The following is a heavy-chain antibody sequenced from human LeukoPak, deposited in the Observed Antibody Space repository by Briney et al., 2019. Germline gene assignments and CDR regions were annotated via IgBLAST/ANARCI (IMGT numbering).Heavy chain of an antibody. CDR2: INHSGST. CDR3: ARGRIFMVREVIKNYFDY. J-gene: IGHJ4*02. D-gene: IGHD3-10*01. Sequence: SETLSLTCGVYGGSFSDYYWSWIRQPPGKGLEWIGEINHSGSTNYNSSLKSRVAISVDTSKNQFSLKLSSVTAADTAVYYCARGRIFMVREVIKNYFDYWGQGTLVTVSS. V-gene: IGHV4-34*01. CDR1: GGSFSDYY.